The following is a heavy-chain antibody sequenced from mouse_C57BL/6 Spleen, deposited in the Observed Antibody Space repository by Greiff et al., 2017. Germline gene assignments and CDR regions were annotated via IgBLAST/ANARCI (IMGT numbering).Heavy chain of an antibody. Sequence: VQLVESGAELMKPGPSVKLSCKATGYTFTGSWKEWVKHRPGHGLEWIGELLTGHGSTNYNEKFKGKATCTADTSSNTSYMQLSSLTTEDAASYYCASAGSMDYWGQGTSVTVSS. V-gene: IGHV1-9*01. J-gene: IGHJ4*01. CDR2: LLTGHGST. CDR1: GYTFTGSW. CDR3: ASAGSMDY.